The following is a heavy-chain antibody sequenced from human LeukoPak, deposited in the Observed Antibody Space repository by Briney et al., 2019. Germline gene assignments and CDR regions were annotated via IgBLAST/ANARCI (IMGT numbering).Heavy chain of an antibody. CDR3: ARAQLGSNRPGDF. CDR2: INAGNGNT. CDR1: GYTFSSYD. J-gene: IGHJ4*02. V-gene: IGHV1-3*01. Sequence: ASVKVSCKASGYTFSSYDIHWARQAPGQRLEWMGWINAGNGNTKFSQKFQGRVTITRDTSASTDYMELTSLRSEDTAVYYCARAQLGSNRPGDFWGQGTLVTVSS. D-gene: IGHD6-13*01.